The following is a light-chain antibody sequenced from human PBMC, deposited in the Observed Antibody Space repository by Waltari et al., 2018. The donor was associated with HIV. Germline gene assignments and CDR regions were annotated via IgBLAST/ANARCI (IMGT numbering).Light chain of an antibody. V-gene: IGLV3-21*01. CDR3: QLFQCCNNWV. J-gene: IGLJ3*02. Sequence: SYVLTQPPSVSVAPGQTARITCEGNKIGSESVHWYQQRPGQAPVVVIYPDRDRPSGIPERCSGSNSGNTATLTITRVEAGDEADYYCQLFQCCNNWVFGGGTKLTVL. CDR1: KIGSES. CDR2: PDR.